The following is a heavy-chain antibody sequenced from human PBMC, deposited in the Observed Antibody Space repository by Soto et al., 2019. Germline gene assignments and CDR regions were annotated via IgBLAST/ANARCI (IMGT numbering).Heavy chain of an antibody. Sequence: QVHLVQSGAEVKKPGASVKVSCKASGYTFTSYGITWVRQAPGQGLEWMGWISAHNGNTDYAQKLQGRVIVTRDTPTSTAYMELRGLISDDTAVYYCARGRYGDYWGQGALVTVSS. J-gene: IGHJ4*02. CDR2: ISAHNGNT. CDR1: GYTFTSYG. CDR3: ARGRYGDY. D-gene: IGHD1-1*01. V-gene: IGHV1-18*01.